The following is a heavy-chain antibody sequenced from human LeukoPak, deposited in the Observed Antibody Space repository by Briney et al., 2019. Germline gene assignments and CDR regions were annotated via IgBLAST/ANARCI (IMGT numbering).Heavy chain of an antibody. Sequence: GGSLRLSCAASGFTFSSYGMHWVRQAPGKGLEWVAVISHDGSNKYYADSVKGRFTISRDNSKNALYLQMNSLRAEDTAVYYCARDIGLQKPAFDYWGQGTLVTVSS. D-gene: IGHD5-24*01. CDR2: ISHDGSNK. CDR1: GFTFSSYG. J-gene: IGHJ4*02. V-gene: IGHV3-30*19. CDR3: ARDIGLQKPAFDY.